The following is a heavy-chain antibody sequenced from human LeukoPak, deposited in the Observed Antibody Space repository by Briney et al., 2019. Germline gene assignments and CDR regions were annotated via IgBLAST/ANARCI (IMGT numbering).Heavy chain of an antibody. CDR1: GGSISGYY. D-gene: IGHD3-16*02. Sequence: SETLSLTRTVSGGSISGYYWSWIRQPAGKGLEWIGRIYTSGSTNYNPSLKSRVTMSVDTSKNQFSLKLSSVTAADTAVYYCARGRRVWVSYRLDYWGQGTLVTVSS. CDR2: IYTSGST. CDR3: ARGRRVWVSYRLDY. J-gene: IGHJ4*02. V-gene: IGHV4-4*07.